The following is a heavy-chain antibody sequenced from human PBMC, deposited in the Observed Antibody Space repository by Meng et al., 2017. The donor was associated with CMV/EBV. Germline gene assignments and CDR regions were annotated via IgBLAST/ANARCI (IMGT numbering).Heavy chain of an antibody. CDR1: GGTFSSYT. Sequence: SVKVSCKASGGTFSSYTISWVRQAPGQGREWMGRSIPILGIANYAQKFQGRVTITADKSTSTAYMELNSLRSEDTAVYYCARDGRYCSSTSCYVVGNYYYYYGMDVWGQGTTVTVSS. J-gene: IGHJ6*02. CDR3: ARDGRYCSSTSCYVVGNYYYYYGMDV. D-gene: IGHD2-2*01. CDR2: SIPILGIA. V-gene: IGHV1-69*04.